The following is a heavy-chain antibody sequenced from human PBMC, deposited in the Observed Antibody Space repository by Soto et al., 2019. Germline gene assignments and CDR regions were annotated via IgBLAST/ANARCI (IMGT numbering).Heavy chain of an antibody. Sequence: QVQLEESGGGVVQPGRSLRLSCEASGFTFNTYSIHWVRQPPGKGLEWLAAIWYDGTQKYYADSVKGRFIISRDNSKKTLYVEMNSLRAEDTAVYYCARAGGTTVTGPWHFDSWGQGTLVTVSS. CDR2: IWYDGTQK. J-gene: IGHJ4*02. V-gene: IGHV3-33*01. D-gene: IGHD4-17*01. CDR1: GFTFNTYS. CDR3: ARAGGTTVTGPWHFDS.